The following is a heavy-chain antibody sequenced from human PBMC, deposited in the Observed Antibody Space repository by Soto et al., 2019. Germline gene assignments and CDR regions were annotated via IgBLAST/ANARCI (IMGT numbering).Heavy chain of an antibody. V-gene: IGHV1-69*13. CDR2: IIPIFGTA. CDR1: GGTFSSYA. CDR3: ARLYYYDSSGYYGGLGNWFDP. D-gene: IGHD3-22*01. J-gene: IGHJ5*02. Sequence: GASVKVSCKASGGTFSSYAISWVRQAPGQGLEWMGGIIPIFGTANYAQKFQGRVTITADESTSTAYMELSSLRSEDTAVYYCARLYYYDSSGYYGGLGNWFDPWGQGTLVTAPQ.